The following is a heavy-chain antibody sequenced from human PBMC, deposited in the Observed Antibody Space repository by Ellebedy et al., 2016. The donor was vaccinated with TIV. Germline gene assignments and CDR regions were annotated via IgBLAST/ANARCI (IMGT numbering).Heavy chain of an antibody. Sequence: SVKVSXXASGGTFSSYAISWVRQAPGQGLEWMGGIIPIFGTANYAQKFQGRVTITADESTSTAYMELSSLRSEDTAVYYCARRGYSYGYYYYYYMDVWGKGTTVTVSS. CDR2: IIPIFGTA. J-gene: IGHJ6*03. V-gene: IGHV1-69*13. CDR3: ARRGYSYGYYYYYYMDV. CDR1: GGTFSSYA. D-gene: IGHD5-18*01.